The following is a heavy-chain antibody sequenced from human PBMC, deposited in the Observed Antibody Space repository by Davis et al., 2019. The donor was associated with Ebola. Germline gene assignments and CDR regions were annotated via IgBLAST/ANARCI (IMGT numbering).Heavy chain of an antibody. CDR2: INHSGST. Sequence: MPSETLSLTCAVYGGSFSGYYWSWIRQPPGKGLEWIGEINHSGSTNYNPSLKSRVTISVDTSKNQFSLKLSSVTAADTAVYYCARGPGIAHPGWFDPWGQGTLVTVSS. V-gene: IGHV4-34*01. D-gene: IGHD6-13*01. CDR1: GGSFSGYY. CDR3: ARGPGIAHPGWFDP. J-gene: IGHJ5*02.